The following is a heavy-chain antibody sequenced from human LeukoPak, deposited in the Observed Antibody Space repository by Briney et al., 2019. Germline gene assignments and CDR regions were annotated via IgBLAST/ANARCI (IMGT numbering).Heavy chain of an antibody. V-gene: IGHV3-48*03. D-gene: IGHD2-15*01. CDR1: GFTFSSYE. CDR2: ISSGGII. J-gene: IGHJ4*02. Sequence: HPGGSLRLSCAASGFTFSSYEMNWVRQAPGKGLEWVSYISSGGIIYYADSVKGRFTISRDNAKNSLYLQMNSLRAEDTAVYYCAREVLGYCSGGSCYAWDYWGQGTLVTVSS. CDR3: AREVLGYCSGGSCYAWDY.